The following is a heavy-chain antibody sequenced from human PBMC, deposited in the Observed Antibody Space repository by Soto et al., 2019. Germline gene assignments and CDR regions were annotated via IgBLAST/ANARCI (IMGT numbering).Heavy chain of an antibody. J-gene: IGHJ5*02. CDR2: ISEDGNNK. Sequence: EQVVDFGGGVAQPGRSLRLSCTVSGFIFNNYGMHWVRQAPGKGLERVAVISEDGNNKYYVDSVKGRFTISRDNSKNTVYLQMNSLRDEDTAVYFCTKGCGRGFDLCGSWVQGTLVTVSS. V-gene: IGHV3-30*18. D-gene: IGHD5-12*01. CDR3: TKGCGRGFDLCGS. CDR1: GFIFNNYG.